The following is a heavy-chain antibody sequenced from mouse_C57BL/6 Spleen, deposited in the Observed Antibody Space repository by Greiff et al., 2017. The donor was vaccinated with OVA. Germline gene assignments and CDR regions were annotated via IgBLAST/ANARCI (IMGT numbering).Heavy chain of an antibody. CDR3: AREASMIPFDY. CDR2: ISYDGSN. CDR1: GYSITSGYY. Sequence: EVKLQESGPGLVKPSQSLSLTCSVTGYSITSGYYWNWIRQFPGNKLEWMGYISYDGSNNYNPSLKNRISITRDTSKNQFFLKLNSVTTEDTATYYCAREASMIPFDYWGQGTTLTVSS. V-gene: IGHV3-6*01. J-gene: IGHJ2*01. D-gene: IGHD2-3*01.